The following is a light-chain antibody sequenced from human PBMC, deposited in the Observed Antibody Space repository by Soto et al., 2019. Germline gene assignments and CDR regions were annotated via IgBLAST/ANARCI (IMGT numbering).Light chain of an antibody. CDR2: STN. CDR3: VLYMGSGLWV. J-gene: IGLJ3*02. V-gene: IGLV8-61*01. Sequence: QTVVTQEPSFSVSPGGTVTLTCGLSSGSVSTSYYPSWYQQTPGQAPRTLIYSTNTRSSGVPDRFSGSILGNKAVLTITGAQADDESDYYCVLYMGSGLWVFGGGTQLTVL. CDR1: SGSVSTSYY.